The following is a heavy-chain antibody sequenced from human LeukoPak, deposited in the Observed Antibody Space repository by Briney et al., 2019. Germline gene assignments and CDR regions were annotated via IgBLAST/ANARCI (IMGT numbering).Heavy chain of an antibody. CDR1: GFTFSSYG. D-gene: IGHD3-22*01. V-gene: IGHV3-30*02. Sequence: GGSLRLSCAASGFTFSSYGMHWVRQAPGKGLEWVAFIRYDGSNKYYADSVKGRFTISRDNSKNTLYLQMNSLRAEDTAAYYCAKADDYYDSSGYPYWGQGTLVTVSS. CDR3: AKADDYYDSSGYPY. J-gene: IGHJ4*02. CDR2: IRYDGSNK.